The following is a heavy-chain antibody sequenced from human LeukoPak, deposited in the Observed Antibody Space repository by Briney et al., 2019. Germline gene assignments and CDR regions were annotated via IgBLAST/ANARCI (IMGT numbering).Heavy chain of an antibody. CDR2: ISWNSGSI. CDR1: GFTFDDYA. V-gene: IGHV3-9*01. J-gene: IGHJ4*02. D-gene: IGHD5-12*01. CDR3: AKDLVATGGSGAFYIDY. Sequence: PGRSLRLSCAASGFTFDDYAMHWVRQAPGKGLEWVSGISWNSGSIGYADSVKGRFTVSRDNSRDTLYLQMNSLRTEDTAVYYCAKDLVATGGSGAFYIDYWGQGTLVTVSS.